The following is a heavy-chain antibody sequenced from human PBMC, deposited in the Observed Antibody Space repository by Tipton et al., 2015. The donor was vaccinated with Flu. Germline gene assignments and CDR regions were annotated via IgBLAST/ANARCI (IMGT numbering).Heavy chain of an antibody. Sequence: SLRLSCAASGFTFSSYAMHWVRQAPGKGLEWVAVISYDGSNKYYADSVKGRFTISRDNSKNTLYLQMNSLRAEDTAVYYCARVAWTGRRLGSLPYGMDVWGQGTTVTVSS. CDR1: GFTFSSYA. J-gene: IGHJ6*02. CDR2: ISYDGSNK. CDR3: ARVAWTGRRLGSLPYGMDV. V-gene: IGHV3-30-3*01. D-gene: IGHD6-19*01.